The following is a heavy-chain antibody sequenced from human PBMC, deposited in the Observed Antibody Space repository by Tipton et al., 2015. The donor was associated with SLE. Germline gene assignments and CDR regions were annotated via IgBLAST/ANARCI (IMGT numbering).Heavy chain of an antibody. CDR3: AREFLNPVTTVHYYFDL. D-gene: IGHD4-11*01. V-gene: IGHV4-39*07. Sequence: TLSLTCTVSGGSISSSNYYWAWIRQPPGKGLEWIGTIYYSGSTYYNPSLKSRVTMSVDTSKNHFSLKLISVTAADTAVYYCAREFLNPVTTVHYYFDLWGRGTLVTVSS. CDR1: GGSISSSNYY. CDR2: IYYSGST. J-gene: IGHJ2*01.